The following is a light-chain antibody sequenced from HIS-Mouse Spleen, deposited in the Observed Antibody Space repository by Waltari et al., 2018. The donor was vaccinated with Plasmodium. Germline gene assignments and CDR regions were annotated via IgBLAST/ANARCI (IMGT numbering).Light chain of an antibody. Sequence: AIQLTQSPSSLSASVGDRVTITCRASQGISSALAWYQQKPGKAPKLLIYDASSLESGVPSRFSGSGSGTDFTLTISSLQPEYFATYYCQQSYSTWTFGQGTKVEIK. J-gene: IGKJ1*01. CDR2: DAS. CDR3: QQSYSTWT. V-gene: IGKV1-13*02. CDR1: QGISSA.